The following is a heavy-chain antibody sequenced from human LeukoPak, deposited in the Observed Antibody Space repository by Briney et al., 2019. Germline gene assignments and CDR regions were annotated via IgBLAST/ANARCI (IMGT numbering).Heavy chain of an antibody. V-gene: IGHV1-8*01. CDR1: GYTFTSYD. CDR2: MNPNSGNT. J-gene: IGHJ4*02. Sequence: GASVKVSCKASGYTFTSYDINWVRQATGQGLEWMGWMNPNSGNTGYAQKFQGRVTMTRNTSISTAYMELSSLRSEDTAVYYCASRGTPMVQGDYFDYWGQGTLVTVSS. D-gene: IGHD3-10*01. CDR3: ASRGTPMVQGDYFDY.